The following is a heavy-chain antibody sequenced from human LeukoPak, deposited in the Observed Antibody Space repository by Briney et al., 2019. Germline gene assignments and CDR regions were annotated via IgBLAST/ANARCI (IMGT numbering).Heavy chain of an antibody. Sequence: ASVKVSCKASGYTFTSYYIHWMRQAPGQGLEWVGWINPNSGGSHYARRFQGRVTVTSDTSINTAYMELTSLTTDDTAGYYCARGPRYGESGYDLGPYWGQGTLVTVSS. CDR2: INPNSGGS. CDR3: ARGPRYGESGYDLGPY. D-gene: IGHD5-12*01. V-gene: IGHV1-2*02. J-gene: IGHJ4*02. CDR1: GYTFTSYY.